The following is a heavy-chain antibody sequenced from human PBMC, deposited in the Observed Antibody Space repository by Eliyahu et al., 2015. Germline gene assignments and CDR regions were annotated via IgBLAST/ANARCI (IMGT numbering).Heavy chain of an antibody. CDR2: ISSSSSYI. CDR3: ARDGSSGSDDAFDI. J-gene: IGHJ3*02. Sequence: EVQLVESGGGLVKPGGSLRLSCAASGFPFXSYSMNWVRQAPGKGLEWVSSISSSSSYIYYADSVKGRFTISRDNAKNSLYLQMNSLRAEDTAVYYCARDGSSGSDDAFDIWGQGTMVTVSS. CDR1: GFPFXSYS. D-gene: IGHD6-19*01. V-gene: IGHV3-21*01.